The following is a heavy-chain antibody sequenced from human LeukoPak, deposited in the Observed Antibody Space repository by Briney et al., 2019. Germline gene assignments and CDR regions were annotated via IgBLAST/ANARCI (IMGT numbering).Heavy chain of an antibody. CDR3: ARNSGSYQIDY. J-gene: IGHJ4*02. CDR2: IYYSGST. D-gene: IGHD1-26*01. Sequence: SETLSLTCTVSGGSISSYYCTWIRQSPGKGLEWIGYIYYSGSTNYNPSLKSRVTISVDTSKNQFSLKLSSVTAADTAVYYCARNSGSYQIDYWGQGTLVTVSS. CDR1: GGSISSYY. V-gene: IGHV4-59*01.